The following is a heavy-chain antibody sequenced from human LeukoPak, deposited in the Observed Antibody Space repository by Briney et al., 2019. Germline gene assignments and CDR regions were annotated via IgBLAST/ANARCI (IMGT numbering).Heavy chain of an antibody. Sequence: SETLSLTCTVSGGSISNWYWGWFRQPAGKGLEWIGRIYTSGSTIYDPSLKSRVTMSVDTSTNQISLRLTSVTAADTAMYYCARKLASSTLKAGAFDIWGQGTMVTVSS. V-gene: IGHV4-4*07. J-gene: IGHJ3*02. CDR3: ARKLASSTLKAGAFDI. CDR2: IYTSGST. D-gene: IGHD2-2*01. CDR1: GGSISNWY.